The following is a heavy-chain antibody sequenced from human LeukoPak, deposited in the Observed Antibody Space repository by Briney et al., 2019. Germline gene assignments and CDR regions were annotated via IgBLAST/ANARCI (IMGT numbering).Heavy chain of an antibody. V-gene: IGHV1-46*01. Sequence: ASVKVSCKASGYTFTSYYMHWVRQAPGQGLEWMGIINPSGGSPSYAQKFQGRVTTPADESTRTAYMELSSLRSEDTAVYYCASTGTTFFHYYYLDVWGKGTTVSISS. CDR2: INPSGGSP. D-gene: IGHD1-7*01. CDR1: GYTFTSYY. CDR3: ASTGTTFFHYYYLDV. J-gene: IGHJ6*03.